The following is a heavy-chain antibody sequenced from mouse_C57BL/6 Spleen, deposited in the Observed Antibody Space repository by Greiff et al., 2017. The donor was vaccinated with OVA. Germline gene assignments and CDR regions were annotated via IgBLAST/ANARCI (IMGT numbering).Heavy chain of an antibody. J-gene: IGHJ3*01. D-gene: IGHD1-1*01. CDR2: ILPGSGST. CDR3: ARRYYGSSYEAWFAY. CDR1: GYTFTGYW. Sequence: VQLQQSGAELMKPGASVKLSCKATGYTFTGYWIEWVKQRPGHGLEWIGEILPGSGSTNYNEKFKGKATLTADTSSNTAYMQLSSLTTEDSAIYYCARRYYGSSYEAWFAYWGQGTLVTVSA. V-gene: IGHV1-9*01.